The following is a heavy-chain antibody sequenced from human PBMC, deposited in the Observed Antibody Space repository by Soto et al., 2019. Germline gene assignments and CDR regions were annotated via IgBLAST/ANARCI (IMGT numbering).Heavy chain of an antibody. J-gene: IGHJ4*02. D-gene: IGHD1-26*01. Sequence: ASVKVSCKASGYTFTSYGISWVRQAPGQGLEWMGWISAYNGNTYYAQTLQGRVTMTTDTSTTTAYMELRSLRFDDTAVYYCARYGATTAFDYWGQGTLVTVSS. CDR3: ARYGATTAFDY. CDR1: GYTFTSYG. CDR2: ISAYNGNT. V-gene: IGHV1-18*01.